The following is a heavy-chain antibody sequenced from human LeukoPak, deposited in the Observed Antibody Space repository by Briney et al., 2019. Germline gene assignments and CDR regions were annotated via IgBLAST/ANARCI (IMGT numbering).Heavy chain of an antibody. Sequence: ASVKVSCKASGYTFTSYDINWVRQAPGQGLEWMGIINPSGGSTSYAQKFQGRVTMTRDTSTSTVYMELSSLRSEDTAVYYCARDTKWGYYDSSGYTFDYWGQGTLVTVSS. V-gene: IGHV1-46*01. D-gene: IGHD3-22*01. CDR2: INPSGGST. CDR1: GYTFTSYD. CDR3: ARDTKWGYYDSSGYTFDY. J-gene: IGHJ4*02.